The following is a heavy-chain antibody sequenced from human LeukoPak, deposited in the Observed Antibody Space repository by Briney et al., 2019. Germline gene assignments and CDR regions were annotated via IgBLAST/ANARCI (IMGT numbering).Heavy chain of an antibody. CDR1: GFTFSSYG. J-gene: IGHJ4*02. D-gene: IGHD3-10*01. Sequence: PGGSLRLSCAASGFTFSSYGMHWVRQAPGKGLEWVAVISYDGSNKYYADSVKGRFTISRDNSKNTLYLQMNSLRVEDTAVYYCAKGDMVRGVMRHYSDYWGQGTLVTVSS. CDR3: AKGDMVRGVMRHYSDY. CDR2: ISYDGSNK. V-gene: IGHV3-30*18.